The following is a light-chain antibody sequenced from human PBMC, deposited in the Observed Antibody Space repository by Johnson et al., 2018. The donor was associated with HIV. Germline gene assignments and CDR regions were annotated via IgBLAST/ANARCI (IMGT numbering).Light chain of an antibody. J-gene: IGLJ1*01. Sequence: VLTQPPSVSAAPGQKVTISCSGSSSNVGNNYVSWFQQLPGTAPKLLIYDNNERPSGIPDRFSGSKSGTSATLGITGLQTGYEADYYCGTWDSSLTVYVFGTGTKVTVL. CDR3: GTWDSSLTVYV. CDR1: SSNVGNNY. V-gene: IGLV1-51*01. CDR2: DNN.